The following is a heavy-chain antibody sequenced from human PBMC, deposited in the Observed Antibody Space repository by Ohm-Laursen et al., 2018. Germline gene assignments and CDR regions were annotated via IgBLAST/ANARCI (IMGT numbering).Heavy chain of an antibody. CDR3: ARDQGTSSYYYGLDV. CDR2: TYYRSKWYN. V-gene: IGHV6-1*01. J-gene: IGHJ6*02. CDR1: GDSVSNNNVA. D-gene: IGHD6-6*01. Sequence: QTLSLTCAVSGDSVSNNNVAWNWIRQSPSRGLEWLGRTYYRSKWYNEYAKSRITIKPDTSKNQFSLQLNSVTPEDTAVYYCARDQGTSSYYYGLDVWGQGSTVTVSS.